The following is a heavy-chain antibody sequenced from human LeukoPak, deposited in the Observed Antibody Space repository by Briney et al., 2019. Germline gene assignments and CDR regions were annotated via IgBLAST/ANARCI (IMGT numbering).Heavy chain of an antibody. CDR3: ARHCSGGTCYSNYFDY. CDR1: GGSISNYY. Sequence: SETLSLTRTVSGGSISNYYWSWIRQPPAKGLESIGYIYDTESTNYNPSLESRVTISVDTSKNQFSLTLSSVTAADTAVYYCARHCSGGTCYSNYFDYWGQGTLVTVSS. D-gene: IGHD2-15*01. CDR2: IYDTEST. V-gene: IGHV4-59*08. J-gene: IGHJ4*02.